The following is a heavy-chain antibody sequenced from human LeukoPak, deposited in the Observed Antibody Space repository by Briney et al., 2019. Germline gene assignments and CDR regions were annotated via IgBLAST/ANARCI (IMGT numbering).Heavy chain of an antibody. CDR1: GGSFSGYY. J-gene: IGHJ4*02. CDR2: INHSGST. Sequence: SETLSLTCAAYGGSFSGYYWSWIRQPPGKGLEWIGEINHSGSTNYNPSLKSRVTISVDTSKNQFSLKLSSVTAADTAVYYCARGLATISEAYWGQGTLVTVSS. V-gene: IGHV4-34*01. D-gene: IGHD5-12*01. CDR3: ARGLATISEAY.